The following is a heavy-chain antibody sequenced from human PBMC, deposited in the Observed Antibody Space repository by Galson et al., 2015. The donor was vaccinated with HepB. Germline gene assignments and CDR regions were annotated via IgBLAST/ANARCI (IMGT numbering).Heavy chain of an antibody. CDR3: ARVKYDILTGFYGGAGDAFDF. V-gene: IGHV1-46*01. D-gene: IGHD3-9*01. J-gene: IGHJ3*01. Sequence: SVKVSCKASGYTFTSYYMHWVRQAPGQGLEWMGIINPSGGSTSYAQKFQGRVTMTTDTSTSTVYMELSSLRSEDTAVYYCARVKYDILTGFYGGAGDAFDFWGQGTMVTVSS. CDR2: INPSGGST. CDR1: GYTFTSYY.